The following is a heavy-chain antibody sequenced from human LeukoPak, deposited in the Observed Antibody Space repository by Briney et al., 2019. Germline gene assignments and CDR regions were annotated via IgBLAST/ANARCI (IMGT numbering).Heavy chain of an antibody. J-gene: IGHJ6*02. CDR3: ARANSPLAHYYYYGMDV. D-gene: IGHD4-23*01. CDR2: IIPIFGTA. Sequence: SVKVSCTASGGTFSSYAISWVRQAPGQGLEWMGGIIPIFGTANYAQKFQGRVTITADESTSTAYMELSSLRSEDTAVYYCARANSPLAHYYYYGMDVWGQGTTVTVSS. CDR1: GGTFSSYA. V-gene: IGHV1-69*01.